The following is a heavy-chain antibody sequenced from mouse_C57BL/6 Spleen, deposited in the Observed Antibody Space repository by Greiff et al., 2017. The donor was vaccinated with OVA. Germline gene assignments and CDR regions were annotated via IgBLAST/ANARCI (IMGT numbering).Heavy chain of an antibody. J-gene: IGHJ2*01. CDR1: GFTFSSYA. CDR2: ICDGGSYT. CDR3: SRGDYGSSYGD. V-gene: IGHV5-4*03. Sequence: EVMLVESGGGLVKPGGSLKLSCAASGFTFSSYAMSWVRQTPEKRLEWVATICDGGSYTYYPDNVQGRFPISRNNAKNNLYLLMSQVKSEDTAMYYCSRGDYGSSYGDWGQGTTLTVSS. D-gene: IGHD1-1*01.